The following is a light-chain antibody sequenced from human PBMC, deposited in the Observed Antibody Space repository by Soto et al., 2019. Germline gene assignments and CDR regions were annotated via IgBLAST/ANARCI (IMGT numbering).Light chain of an antibody. CDR2: GAS. Sequence: EIVLTQSPDTLSVSPGERATLSCRASQSISRTLAWYQQKSGQPPRLLIYGASTRATGIPARFSGSGSGTEFTLTISRLEPEDFAVYYCQQYGSSGTFGQGTKVDIK. CDR1: QSISRT. CDR3: QQYGSSGT. J-gene: IGKJ1*01. V-gene: IGKV3-15*01.